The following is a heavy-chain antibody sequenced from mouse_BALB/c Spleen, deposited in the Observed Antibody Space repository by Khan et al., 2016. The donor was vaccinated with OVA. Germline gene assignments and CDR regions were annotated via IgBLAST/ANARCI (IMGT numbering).Heavy chain of an antibody. Sequence: EVQLQESGPGLVKPSQSLSLTCTVTGYSITSDYAWNWIRQFPGDKLEWVGYISSTGNTSYTPSLKSRISITLDTSKNQFFLQLNSVTTEDTATYYCARSSDYRDYYAMDYWGQGTSVTVSS. CDR1: GYSITSDYA. CDR3: ARSSDYRDYYAMDY. J-gene: IGHJ4*01. D-gene: IGHD2-14*01. V-gene: IGHV3-2*02. CDR2: ISSTGNT.